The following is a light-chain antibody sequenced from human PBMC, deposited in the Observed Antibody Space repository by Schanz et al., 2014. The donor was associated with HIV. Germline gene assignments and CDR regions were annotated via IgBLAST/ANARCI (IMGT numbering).Light chain of an antibody. CDR3: QQYNTLSRT. V-gene: IGKV1-9*01. Sequence: DIQLTQSPSFLSASVGDSVTITCRASQGFGTYLAWYQQKPGKAPKRLIYAASTLQSGVPSRFSGSGSGTEFTLTISGLQPDDFATYYCQQYNTLSRTFGPGTKVE. J-gene: IGKJ1*01. CDR2: AAS. CDR1: QGFGTY.